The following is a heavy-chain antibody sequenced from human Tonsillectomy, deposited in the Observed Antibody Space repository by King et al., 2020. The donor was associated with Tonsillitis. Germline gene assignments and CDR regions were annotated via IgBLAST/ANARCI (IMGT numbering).Heavy chain of an antibody. D-gene: IGHD2-15*01. J-gene: IGHJ4*02. Sequence: VQLVESGGGVVQPGRSLRLSCAASGFTFSSYGMHWVRQAPGKGLEWVAVISYDGSNKYYADSVKGRFTISRDNSKNTLYLQMNSLRAEDTVVYYCAKVDHQDYWGQGTLVTVSS. CDR3: AKVDHQDY. CDR2: ISYDGSNK. CDR1: GFTFSSYG. V-gene: IGHV3-30*18.